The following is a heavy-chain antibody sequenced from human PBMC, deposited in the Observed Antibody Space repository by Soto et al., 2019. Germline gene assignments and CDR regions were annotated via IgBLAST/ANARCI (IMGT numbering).Heavy chain of an antibody. D-gene: IGHD4-17*01. CDR1: GYTFTGYY. CDR3: ARGGQTVTYFDY. CDR2: INPNSGGT. Sequence: QVQLVQSGTEVKKPGASVKVSCKASGYTFTGYYMHWVRQAPGQGLEWMGWINPNSGGTNYAQKFQDCVTMTRDTSINTAYMEVSRLRSDDTAVYYCARGGQTVTYFDYWGQGTLVTVSS. V-gene: IGHV1-2*04. J-gene: IGHJ4*02.